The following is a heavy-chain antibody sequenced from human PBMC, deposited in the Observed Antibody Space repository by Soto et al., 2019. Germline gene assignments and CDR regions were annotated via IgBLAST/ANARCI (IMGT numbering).Heavy chain of an antibody. CDR2: ISYDGSNK. D-gene: IGHD3-3*01. CDR1: GFTFSGYG. Sequence: QVQLVESGGGVVQPGRSLRLSCAASGFTFSGYGMHGVRQAPGKGLEWVAVISYDGSNKYYAESVKGRFTISRDNSKNTLYLQMNSLRAEDTAVYYCAKDSSGTMFDYWGQGTLVTVSS. J-gene: IGHJ4*02. CDR3: AKDSSGTMFDY. V-gene: IGHV3-30*18.